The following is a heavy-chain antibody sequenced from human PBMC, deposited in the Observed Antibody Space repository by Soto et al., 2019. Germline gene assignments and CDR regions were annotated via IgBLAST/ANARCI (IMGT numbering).Heavy chain of an antibody. CDR3: ARVMAASLAWGGMDV. V-gene: IGHV1-2*04. CDR1: GYTFTGYY. CDR2: INPNSGGT. D-gene: IGHD2-8*01. J-gene: IGHJ6*02. Sequence: QVQLVQSGAEVKKPGASVKVSCKASGYTFTGYYMHWVRQAPGQGLEWMGWINPNSGGTNYAQKFQGWVTMTRDTSTXTAYMELSRMRADDTAVYYCARVMAASLAWGGMDVWGQGTTVTVSS.